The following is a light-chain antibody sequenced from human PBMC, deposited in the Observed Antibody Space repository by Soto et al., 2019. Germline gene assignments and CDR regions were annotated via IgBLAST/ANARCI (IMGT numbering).Light chain of an antibody. CDR1: SSNIGSNT. CDR3: AAWDDSRNGVV. V-gene: IGLV1-44*01. Sequence: QSVPPQPPSASGTPGQRVTISCSGSSSNIGSNTVNWYQPLPGTAPKLLIYSNNQRPSGLPDRFSGSKSGTSASLAISGLQSEDEADYYCAAWDDSRNGVVFGGGTKLTVL. J-gene: IGLJ2*01. CDR2: SNN.